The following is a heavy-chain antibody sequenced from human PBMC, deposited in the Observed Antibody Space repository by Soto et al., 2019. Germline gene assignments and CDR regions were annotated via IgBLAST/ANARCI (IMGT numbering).Heavy chain of an antibody. CDR3: ITETIMGYAWSVFDY. J-gene: IGHJ4*02. CDR1: GFTFSNAW. V-gene: IGHV3-15*07. Sequence: ASLRLSCAASGFTFSNAWMNWVRQAPGKGLEWVGRIKSKTDGGTTDYAAPVKGRFTISRDDSKNTLYLQMNSLKTEDTAVYYCITETIMGYAWSVFDYWGQGTRVTVSS. CDR2: IKSKTDGGTT. D-gene: IGHD2-8*01.